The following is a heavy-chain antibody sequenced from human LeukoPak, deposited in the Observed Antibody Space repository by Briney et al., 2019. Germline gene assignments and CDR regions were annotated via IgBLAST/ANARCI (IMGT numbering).Heavy chain of an antibody. J-gene: IGHJ6*02. CDR1: GFTFSDYY. CDR3: ARDLDWELPKPSYYYYYGMDV. Sequence: GGSLRLSCAASGFTFSDYYMSWIRQAPGKGLEWVSYISSSGSTICYADSVKGRFTISRDNAKNSLYLQMNSLRAEDTAVYYCARDLDWELPKPSYYYYYGMDVWGQGTTVTVSS. D-gene: IGHD1-26*01. CDR2: ISSSGSTI. V-gene: IGHV3-11*01.